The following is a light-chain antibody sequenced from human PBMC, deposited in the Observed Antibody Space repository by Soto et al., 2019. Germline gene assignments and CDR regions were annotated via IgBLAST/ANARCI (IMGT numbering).Light chain of an antibody. J-gene: IGKJ1*01. V-gene: IGKV1-8*01. CDR2: AAS. Sequence: AIRMTQSPSSLSASTGDRVTISCRASQGISSYLAWYQKIPGKAPKLLIYAASTLQSGVPSRFSGSGSGTDFTLTISCLQSEDFATYYCQQYYSYPRAFGQGTKVDIK. CDR3: QQYYSYPRA. CDR1: QGISSY.